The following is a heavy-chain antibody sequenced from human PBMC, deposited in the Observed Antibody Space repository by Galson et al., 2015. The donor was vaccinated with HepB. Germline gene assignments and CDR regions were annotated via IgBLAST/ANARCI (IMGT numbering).Heavy chain of an antibody. CDR1: GFTFDDYA. J-gene: IGHJ1*01. CDR3: AKGAAGLDVTHFQH. D-gene: IGHD2-15*01. Sequence: SLRLSCAASGFTFDDYAMHWVRQAPGKGLEWVSDISWSSGSICYADSVKGRFTISRDNAKNSLYLQMNSLRAEDTALYYCAKGAAGLDVTHFQHWGQGTLVTVSS. V-gene: IGHV3-9*01. CDR2: ISWSSGSI.